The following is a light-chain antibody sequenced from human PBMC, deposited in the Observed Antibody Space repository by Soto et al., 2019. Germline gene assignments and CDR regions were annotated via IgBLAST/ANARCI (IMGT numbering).Light chain of an antibody. J-gene: IGLJ2*01. CDR3: SSYTSSNSVI. V-gene: IGLV2-14*01. CDR2: DVS. Sequence: QSALTQPASVSGSPGQSITISCTGTSSDIGAYNYVSWYQQDPGKAPKLLIYDVSNRPSGVSNRFSGSKSGNTASLTISGLQTEDEADYFCSSYTSSNSVIFGGGTKLTVL. CDR1: SSDIGAYNY.